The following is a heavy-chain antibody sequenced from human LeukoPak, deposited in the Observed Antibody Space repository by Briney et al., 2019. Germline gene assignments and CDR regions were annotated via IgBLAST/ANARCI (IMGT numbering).Heavy chain of an antibody. CDR1: GFTFSSYA. CDR2: ISGSGGST. CDR3: AREDTAMPDAFDI. Sequence: GGSLRLSCAASGFTFSSYAMSWVRQAPGKGLEWVSAISGSGGSTYYADSVKGRFTISRDNAKNTLYLQMNSLRAEDTAVYYCAREDTAMPDAFDIWGQGTVVTVSS. D-gene: IGHD5-18*01. V-gene: IGHV3-23*01. J-gene: IGHJ3*02.